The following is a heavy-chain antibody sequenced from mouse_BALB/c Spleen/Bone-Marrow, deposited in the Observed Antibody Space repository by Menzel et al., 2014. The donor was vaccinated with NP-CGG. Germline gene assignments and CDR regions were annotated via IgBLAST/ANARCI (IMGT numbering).Heavy chain of an antibody. J-gene: IGHJ2*01. CDR1: GYTFSNYW. CDR2: IYPGNSDT. CDR3: TTLARNDFDY. D-gene: IGHD3-1*01. V-gene: IGHV1-5*01. Sequence: EVKLMESGTVLARPGAAVKMSCKASGYTFSNYWMHWVKQRPGQGLEWIGTIYPGNSDTTYNQKFKSKAKLTAVTSTSTAYMELSSLTNEDSAVYYCTTLARNDFDYWGQGTTLTVSS.